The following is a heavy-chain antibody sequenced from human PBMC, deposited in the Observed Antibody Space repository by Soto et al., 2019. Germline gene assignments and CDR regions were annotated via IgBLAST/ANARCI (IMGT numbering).Heavy chain of an antibody. J-gene: IGHJ6*02. CDR2: INPNSGGT. CDR3: AVVVPAAIPGGDYYYYGMDV. D-gene: IGHD2-2*01. CDR1: GYTFTGYY. V-gene: IGHV1-2*02. Sequence: GASVKVSCKASGYTFTGYYMHWVRQAPGQGLEWMGWINPNSGGTNYAQKFQGRVTMTRDTSISTAYMELSRLRSDDTAVYYCAVVVPAAIPGGDYYYYGMDVWGQGTTVTVS.